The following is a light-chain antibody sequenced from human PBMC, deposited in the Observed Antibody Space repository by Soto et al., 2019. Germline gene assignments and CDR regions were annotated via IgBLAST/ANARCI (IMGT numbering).Light chain of an antibody. CDR3: QQSYSTPRT. Sequence: DIQMTQSPSSLSASVGDRVTITWRASQSISNYLNWYQQKPGKAPTLLMYAASSLQSGVPSRFGGSGSGTDFTLTISSLQPEDFATYYCQQSYSTPRTFGQGTKVEIK. V-gene: IGKV1-39*01. CDR1: QSISNY. CDR2: AAS. J-gene: IGKJ1*01.